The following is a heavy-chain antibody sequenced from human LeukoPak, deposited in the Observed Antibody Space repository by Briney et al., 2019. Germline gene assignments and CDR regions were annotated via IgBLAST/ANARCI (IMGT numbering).Heavy chain of an antibody. CDR2: ISYDGSNK. V-gene: IGHV3-30*04. D-gene: IGHD3-16*01. J-gene: IGHJ4*02. Sequence: PGGSLRLSCAASGFTFSSYAMHWVRQATGKGLEWVAVISYDGSNKYYADSVKGRFTISRDNSKNTLYLQMNSLRAEDTAVYYCARDGGDHWGQGTLVTVSS. CDR1: GFTFSSYA. CDR3: ARDGGDH.